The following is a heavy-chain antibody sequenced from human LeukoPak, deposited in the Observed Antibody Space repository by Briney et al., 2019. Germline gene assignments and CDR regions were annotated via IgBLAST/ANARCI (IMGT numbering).Heavy chain of an antibody. J-gene: IGHJ4*02. CDR3: ARYSIAAAGVGSYYFDY. Sequence: GGSLRLSCAASGFTVSSYAMHWVRQAPGKGLEWVAVISYDGSNKYYADSGKGRFTISRDNSKNTLYLQMNSLRAEDTAVYYCARYSIAAAGVGSYYFDYWGQGTLVTVSS. CDR2: ISYDGSNK. V-gene: IGHV3-30*14. CDR1: GFTVSSYA. D-gene: IGHD6-13*01.